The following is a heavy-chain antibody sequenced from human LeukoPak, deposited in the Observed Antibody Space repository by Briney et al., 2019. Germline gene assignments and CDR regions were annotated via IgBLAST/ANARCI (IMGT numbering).Heavy chain of an antibody. V-gene: IGHV1-69*04. CDR1: GGTFSSYA. D-gene: IGHD2-2*01. J-gene: IGHJ6*02. CDR2: IIPIFGIA. CDR3: TREGCSSTTCYWGGAYYYYYGMDV. Sequence: SVKVSCKASGGTFSSYAISWVRQAPGQGLEWMGRIIPIFGIANYAQKFQGRVTITADKSTSTAYMELSSLRSEDTAVYYCTREGCSSTTCYWGGAYYYYYGMDVWGQGTTVTVSS.